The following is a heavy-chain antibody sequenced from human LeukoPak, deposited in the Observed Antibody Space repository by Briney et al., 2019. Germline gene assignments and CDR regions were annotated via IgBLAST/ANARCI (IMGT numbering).Heavy chain of an antibody. Sequence: ASVKVSCKASGYTFTSYYMHWVRQAPGQGLEWMGWINPNSGGTNYAQKFQGRVTMTRDTSISTAYMELSRLRSDDTAVYYCARDLYSSSSDWFDPWGQGTLVTVSS. D-gene: IGHD6-6*01. CDR2: INPNSGGT. J-gene: IGHJ5*02. CDR3: ARDLYSSSSDWFDP. CDR1: GYTFTSYY. V-gene: IGHV1-2*02.